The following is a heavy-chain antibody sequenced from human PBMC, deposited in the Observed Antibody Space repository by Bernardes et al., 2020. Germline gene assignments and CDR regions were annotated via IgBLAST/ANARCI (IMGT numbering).Heavy chain of an antibody. Sequence: VGSLRLSCIASGFTFSNYWMQWVRQVPGKGLVWVSRISTDGSSTSYADSVKGRFTVTRDNGQNTLYLKMNSLRAEDTAIYYCIRGCLAGCEHTFFHNWGQGTLVPVSS. D-gene: IGHD2-15*01. J-gene: IGHJ4*02. CDR1: GFTFSNYW. CDR2: ISTDGSST. CDR3: IRGCLAGCEHTFFHN. V-gene: IGHV3-74*01.